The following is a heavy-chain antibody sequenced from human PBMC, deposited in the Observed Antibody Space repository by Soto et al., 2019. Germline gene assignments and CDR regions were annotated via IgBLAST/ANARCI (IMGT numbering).Heavy chain of an antibody. V-gene: IGHV4-38-2*01. CDR1: GYSISSGYY. CDR2: IYHSGST. D-gene: IGHD3-3*01. CDR3: ARVGDSVLGVAISSNNNYSFDY. Sequence: PSETLSLTCAVSGYSISSGYYWGWMRQPPGKGLEWIGSIYHSGSTYYNPSLKSRVTISVDTSKNQFSLKMSSVTAADTAVYYCARVGDSVLGVAISSNNNYSFDYWGQRSMVTVYS. J-gene: IGHJ4*02.